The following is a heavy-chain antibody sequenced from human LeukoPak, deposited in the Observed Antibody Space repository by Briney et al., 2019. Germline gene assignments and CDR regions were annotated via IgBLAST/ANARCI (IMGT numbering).Heavy chain of an antibody. V-gene: IGHV1-46*03. CDR1: GYTFTSHY. J-gene: IGHJ6*03. D-gene: IGHD2-8*01. CDR2: INPSGGST. CDR3: ARAGYCTNGVCYTDYYYMDV. Sequence: ASVKVSCKASGYTFTSHYMHWVRQAPGQGLEWMGIINPSGGSTSYAQKFQGRVTMTRDTSTSTVYMELSSLRSEDTAVYYCARAGYCTNGVCYTDYYYMDVWGKGTTVTVSS.